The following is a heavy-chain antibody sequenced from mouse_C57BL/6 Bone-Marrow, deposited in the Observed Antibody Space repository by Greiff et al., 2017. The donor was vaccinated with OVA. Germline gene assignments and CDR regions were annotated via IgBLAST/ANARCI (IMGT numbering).Heavy chain of an antibody. CDR3: ARRMDYGNYGYAMDY. V-gene: IGHV8-12*01. D-gene: IGHD2-1*01. Sequence: QVTLKESGPGILQSSQTLSLTCSFSGFSLSTSGMGVSWIRQPSGKGLEWLAHIYWDDDKRYNPSLKSRLTISKDTSRNQVFLKITSVDTADTATYYCARRMDYGNYGYAMDYWGQGTSVTVSS. J-gene: IGHJ4*01. CDR1: GFSLSTSGMG. CDR2: IYWDDDK.